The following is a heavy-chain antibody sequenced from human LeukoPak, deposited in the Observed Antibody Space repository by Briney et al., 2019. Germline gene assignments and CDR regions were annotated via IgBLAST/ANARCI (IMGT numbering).Heavy chain of an antibody. J-gene: IGHJ6*03. Sequence: SETLSLTCSVSDDSITMYYWTWIRQPPGKGLEWIGYVDHTDSTNFNPSLNGRVSISRDTTKNLFSLRLGSVTAADTAVYFCARGRVSSTTWYSTYYYYFYMDVWGKGTTVTVSS. CDR3: ARGRVSSTTWYSTYYYYFYMDV. D-gene: IGHD1-1*01. CDR1: DDSITMYY. V-gene: IGHV4-59*01. CDR2: VDHTDST.